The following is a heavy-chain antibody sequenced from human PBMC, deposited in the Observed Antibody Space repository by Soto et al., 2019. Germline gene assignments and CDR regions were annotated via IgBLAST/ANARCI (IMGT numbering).Heavy chain of an antibody. J-gene: IGHJ6*02. CDR2: IYYSGST. Sequence: QVQLQESGPGLVKPSQTLSLTCTVSGGSISSGGYYWSWIRQHPGKGLEWIGYIYYSGSTYYNPSLKSRVTISVDTSKNQFSLKLSSVTGADTAVYYCARGGVVVAATRYYYYGMDVWGQGTTVTVFS. CDR1: GGSISSGGYY. V-gene: IGHV4-31*03. CDR3: ARGGVVVAATRYYYYGMDV. D-gene: IGHD2-15*01.